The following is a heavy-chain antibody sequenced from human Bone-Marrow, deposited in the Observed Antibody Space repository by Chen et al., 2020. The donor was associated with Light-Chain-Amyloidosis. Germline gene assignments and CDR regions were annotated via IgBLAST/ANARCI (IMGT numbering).Heavy chain of an antibody. CDR3: AKARGLDYYDSSGYPLDY. J-gene: IGHJ4*02. V-gene: IGHV3-23*04. D-gene: IGHD3-22*01. CDR1: GFTFSSYA. CDR2: ISGSGGST. Sequence: EVQLVESGGGLVQPGGSLRRSCAASGFTFSSYAMSWVRQAPGKGLEWVSAISGSGGSTYYADSVKGRFTISRDNSKNTLYLQMNSLRAEDTAVYYCAKARGLDYYDSSGYPLDYWGQGTLVTVSS.